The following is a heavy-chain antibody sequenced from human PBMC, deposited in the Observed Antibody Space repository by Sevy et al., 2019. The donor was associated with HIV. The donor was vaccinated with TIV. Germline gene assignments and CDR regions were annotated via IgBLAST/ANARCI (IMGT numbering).Heavy chain of an antibody. Sequence: GGSLRLSCAASGFTFSSYWMSRVRQAPRKGLEWVANIKQDRSEKYYVDSVKGRFTISRDNAKNSLYLQMNSLRAEDTAVYYCARVPNKYCSGGSCYSGGWFDPWGQGTLVTVSS. J-gene: IGHJ5*02. CDR3: ARVPNKYCSGGSCYSGGWFDP. D-gene: IGHD2-15*01. CDR1: GFTFSSYW. V-gene: IGHV3-7*03. CDR2: IKQDRSEK.